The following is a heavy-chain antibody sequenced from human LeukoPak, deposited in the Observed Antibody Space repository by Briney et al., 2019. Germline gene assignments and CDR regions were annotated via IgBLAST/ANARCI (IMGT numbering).Heavy chain of an antibody. V-gene: IGHV3-30*19. CDR1: GFTFSSYG. Sequence: AGCLRLSCAASGFTFSSYGMHWVRQAPGKGLEWVAVISNDGSNEYYADSVKGRFTISRDNSKNTLYLQINSLRAEDTAVYYCARGGHITIFGVLIDYWGQGTLVTVS. D-gene: IGHD3-3*01. CDR3: ARGGHITIFGVLIDY. J-gene: IGHJ4*02. CDR2: ISNDGSNE.